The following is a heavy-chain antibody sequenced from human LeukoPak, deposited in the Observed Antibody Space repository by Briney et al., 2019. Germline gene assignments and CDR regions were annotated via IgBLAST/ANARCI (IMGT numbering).Heavy chain of an antibody. J-gene: IGHJ4*02. CDR2: IWYDGSHK. V-gene: IGHV3-33*08. Sequence: GRSLRLSCAASGFIFSNYGMHWVRQAPGKGLEWVAIIWYDGSHKSYADSVKGRFTIPRDNSKNTVYLQMNTLRAEDTAVYYCARGTGTTDYWGQGTLVTVSS. CDR3: ARGTGTTDY. CDR1: GFIFSNYG. D-gene: IGHD1-7*01.